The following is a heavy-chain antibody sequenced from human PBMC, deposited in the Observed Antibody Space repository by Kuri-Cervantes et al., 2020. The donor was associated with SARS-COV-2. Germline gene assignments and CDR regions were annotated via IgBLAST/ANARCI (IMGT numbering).Heavy chain of an antibody. CDR2: ISYDGSNK. Sequence: GESLKISCAASGFTFSSYAMHWVRQAPGKGLEWVAVISYDGSNKYYADSVKGRFTISRDNSKNTLYLQMNSLRAEDTAVYYCARDFYGDYVWYFDLWGRGTRVTRSS. V-gene: IGHV3-30-3*01. D-gene: IGHD4-17*01. CDR1: GFTFSSYA. J-gene: IGHJ2*01. CDR3: ARDFYGDYVWYFDL.